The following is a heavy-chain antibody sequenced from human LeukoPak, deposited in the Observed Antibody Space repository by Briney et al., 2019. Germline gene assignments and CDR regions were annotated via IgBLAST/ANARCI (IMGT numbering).Heavy chain of an antibody. CDR1: GGSISSSSYY. CDR3: ATTDNWNDEEDY. J-gene: IGHJ4*02. CDR2: IYYSGST. Sequence: SETLSLTCTVSGGSISSSSYYWGWIRQPPGKGLEWIGSIYYSGSTYYNPSLKSRVTISVDTSKNQFSLKLSSVTAADTAVYYCATTDNWNDEEDYWGQGTLVTVSS. D-gene: IGHD1-1*01. V-gene: IGHV4-39*01.